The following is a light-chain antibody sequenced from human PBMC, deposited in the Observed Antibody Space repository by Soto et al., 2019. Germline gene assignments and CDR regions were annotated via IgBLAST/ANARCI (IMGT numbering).Light chain of an antibody. Sequence: EIVLTQSPGTLSLSPGERATLSCRASQSVTSSYLAWYQQKPGQAPRRLIYGASIRATGIPDRFSGSGSGTDFTLTISRLEPEDFELYFCQHYHSSPLTFGQGTKVDIK. V-gene: IGKV3-20*01. CDR2: GAS. J-gene: IGKJ1*01. CDR1: QSVTSSY. CDR3: QHYHSSPLT.